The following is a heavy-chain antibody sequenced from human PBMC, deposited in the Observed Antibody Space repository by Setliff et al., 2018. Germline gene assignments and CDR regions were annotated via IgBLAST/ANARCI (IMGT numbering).Heavy chain of an antibody. D-gene: IGHD5-18*01. Sequence: ASVKVSCQASGGTFSNYGVSWVRQAPGQGLEWMGGTIPLLGTTDYAQKFHGRVTIITDESTSTAYMELSSLTSDDTAVYYCAREGVDTRSSTDYRYYMDVWGQGTTVTVSS. J-gene: IGHJ6*03. CDR1: GGTFSNYG. CDR3: AREGVDTRSSTDYRYYMDV. V-gene: IGHV1-69*05. CDR2: TIPLLGTT.